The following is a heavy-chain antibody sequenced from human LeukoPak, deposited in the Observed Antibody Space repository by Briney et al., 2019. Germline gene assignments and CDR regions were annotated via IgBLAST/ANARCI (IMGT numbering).Heavy chain of an antibody. CDR1: GFTFSSYG. V-gene: IGHV3-33*06. CDR2: IWYDGSNK. Sequence: PGRSLRLSCAASGFTFSSYGMHWVCQAPGKGLEWVAVIWYDGSNKYYADSVKGRFTISRDNSKNTLYLQMNSLRAEDTAVYYCAKVRSSSWTKEFDYWGQGTLVTVSS. D-gene: IGHD6-13*01. J-gene: IGHJ4*02. CDR3: AKVRSSSWTKEFDY.